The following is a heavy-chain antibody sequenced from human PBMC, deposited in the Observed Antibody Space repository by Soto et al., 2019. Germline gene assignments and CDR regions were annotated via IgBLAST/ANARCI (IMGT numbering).Heavy chain of an antibody. J-gene: IGHJ6*02. CDR3: ARDLLLRYFDWLPTGYYYYGMDV. CDR1: GGSVSSGSYY. CDR2: IYYSGST. Sequence: ETLSLTCNVSGGSVSSGSYYWSGIRQPPGRGLAWSCYIYYSGSTNYNPSLKSRVTISVDTSKNQFSLKLSSVTAADTAVYYCARDLLLRYFDWLPTGYYYYGMDVWGQGTTVTVSS. D-gene: IGHD3-9*01. V-gene: IGHV4-61*01.